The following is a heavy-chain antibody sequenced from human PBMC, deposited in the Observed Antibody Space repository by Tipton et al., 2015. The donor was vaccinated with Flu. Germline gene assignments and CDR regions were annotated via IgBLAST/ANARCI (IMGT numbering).Heavy chain of an antibody. D-gene: IGHD3-9*01. CDR2: IYDSGST. V-gene: IGHV4-59*08. CDR1: GGSITTYY. CDR3: ARRDYDILTGSRAFDI. J-gene: IGHJ3*02. Sequence: LRLSCTVSGGSITTYYWSWIRQSPGKGLEWIGYIYDSGSTNYNPSLKSRVTTSVDTSKNQFSLKLTSVTAADTAVYYCARRDYDILTGSRAFDIWGQGTMVTVSP.